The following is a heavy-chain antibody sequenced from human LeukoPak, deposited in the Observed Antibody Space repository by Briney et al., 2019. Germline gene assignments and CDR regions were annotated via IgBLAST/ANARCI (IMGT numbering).Heavy chain of an antibody. Sequence: ASVKVSCKASGYTFTSYGISWVRQAPGQGLEWMGWVSAYNGNTNYAQKLQGRVTMTTDTSTSTAYMELRSLRSDDTAVYYCARDVPRRYYYYYMDVWGKGPRSPSP. V-gene: IGHV1-18*01. CDR2: VSAYNGNT. CDR3: ARDVPRRYYYYYMDV. CDR1: GYTFTSYG. J-gene: IGHJ6*03.